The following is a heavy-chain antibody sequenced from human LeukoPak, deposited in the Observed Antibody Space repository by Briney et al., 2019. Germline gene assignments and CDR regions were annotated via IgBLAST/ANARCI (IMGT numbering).Heavy chain of an antibody. CDR3: ARGLEVKTTTRRYYYYYMDV. Sequence: SETLSLTCTVSGGSISSSSYYWGWIRQPPGKGLEWIGSIYYSGSTYYNPSLKSRVTISVDTSKNQFSLKLSSVTAADTAVYYCARGLEVKTTTRRYYYYYMDVWGKGTTVTVSS. CDR1: GGSISSSSYY. CDR2: IYYSGST. V-gene: IGHV4-39*07. J-gene: IGHJ6*03. D-gene: IGHD1-1*01.